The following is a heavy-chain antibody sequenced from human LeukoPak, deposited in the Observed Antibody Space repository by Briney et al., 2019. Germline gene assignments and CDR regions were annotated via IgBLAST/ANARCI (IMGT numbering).Heavy chain of an antibody. CDR3: ARGTGTAMPKGLGY. J-gene: IGHJ4*02. CDR2: IYYSGST. CDR1: GGSISSGGYY. V-gene: IGHV4-31*03. D-gene: IGHD5-18*01. Sequence: PSETLSLTCTVSGGSISSGGYYWSWIRQHPGKGLEWIGYIYYSGSTYYNPSLKSRVTISVDTSKNQFSLKLSSVTAADTAVYYCARGTGTAMPKGLGYWGQGTLVTVSS.